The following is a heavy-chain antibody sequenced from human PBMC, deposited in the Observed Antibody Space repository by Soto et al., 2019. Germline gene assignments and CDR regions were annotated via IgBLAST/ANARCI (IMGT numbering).Heavy chain of an antibody. CDR3: ARDSVRDGYNTPRFDY. Sequence: QVQLVESGGGVVQPGRSLRLSCAASGFTFSSYAMHWVRQAPGKGLEWVAVISYDGSNKYYADSVKGRFTISRDNSKNTLYLQMNSLRAEDTAVYYCARDSVRDGYNTPRFDYCGQGTLVTVSS. CDR2: ISYDGSNK. D-gene: IGHD5-12*01. CDR1: GFTFSSYA. V-gene: IGHV3-30-3*01. J-gene: IGHJ4*02.